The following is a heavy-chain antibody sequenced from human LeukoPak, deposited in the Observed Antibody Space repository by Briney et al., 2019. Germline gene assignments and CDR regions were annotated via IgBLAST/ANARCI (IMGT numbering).Heavy chain of an antibody. CDR2: MSSRSRTI. D-gene: IGHD6-19*01. Sequence: PGGSLRLSCAASGFTFSNYAMNWVRQAPGKGLEWVSYMSSRSRTIYYADSVKGRFTMSRDNAKNSLYLQMNSLRAEDTAVYYCARIGSGWYRWDYYYMDVWGKGTTVTVSS. CDR1: GFTFSNYA. V-gene: IGHV3-48*01. CDR3: ARIGSGWYRWDYYYMDV. J-gene: IGHJ6*03.